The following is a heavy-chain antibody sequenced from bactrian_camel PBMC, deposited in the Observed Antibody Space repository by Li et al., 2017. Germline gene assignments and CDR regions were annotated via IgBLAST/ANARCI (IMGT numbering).Heavy chain of an antibody. J-gene: IGHJ4*01. D-gene: IGHD6*01. CDR1: GQTYSGDSTFC. CDR2: VDYDGTT. Sequence: QVQLVESGGASVQAGGSLRLSCAYSGQTYSGDSTFCMGWFRQAPGKEREGVAAVDYDGTTNVQFSVKGRFTPSLDNAKNTLYLQMNSLKPEDTAVYYCVWSLVVAGLYDYNSWGQGTQVTVS. V-gene: IGHV3S57*01. CDR3: VWSLVVAGLYDYNS.